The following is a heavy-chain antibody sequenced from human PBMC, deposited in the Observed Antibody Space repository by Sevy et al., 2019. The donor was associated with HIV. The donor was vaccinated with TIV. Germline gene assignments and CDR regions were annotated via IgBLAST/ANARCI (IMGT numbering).Heavy chain of an antibody. CDR3: ARGTTVTDALDY. D-gene: IGHD4-17*01. CDR1: GFTFSRYW. Sequence: GGSLRLSCATSGFTFSRYWMSWVRQAPGKGLQWVTNIKHDGSEKFYVESVKGRFTISRDNANDSLYLQMNSLRAEDTAVYYCARGTTVTDALDYWGQGTLVTVSS. J-gene: IGHJ4*02. V-gene: IGHV3-7*01. CDR2: IKHDGSEK.